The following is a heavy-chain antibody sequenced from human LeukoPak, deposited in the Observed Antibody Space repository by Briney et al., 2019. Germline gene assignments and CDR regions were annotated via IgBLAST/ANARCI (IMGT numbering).Heavy chain of an antibody. CDR3: ARGKTRVVAATWFRNWFDP. CDR2: IIPILGIA. Sequence: GASVKVSCKASGGTFSSYAISWVRQAPGQGLEWMGRIIPILGIANYAQKFQGRVTITADKSTSTAYMELSSLRSEDTAVYYCARGKTRVVAATWFRNWFDPWGQGTLVTVSS. D-gene: IGHD2-15*01. CDR1: GGTFSSYA. V-gene: IGHV1-69*04. J-gene: IGHJ5*02.